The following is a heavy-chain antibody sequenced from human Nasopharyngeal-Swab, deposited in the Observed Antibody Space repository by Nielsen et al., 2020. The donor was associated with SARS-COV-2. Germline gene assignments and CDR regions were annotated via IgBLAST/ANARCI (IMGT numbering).Heavy chain of an antibody. CDR1: GSSVTSHG. V-gene: IGHV3-33*01. Sequence: GESLKISCKASGSSVTSHGMHWVRQAPGKGLEWVAVIWYDGTNKFYADSVKGRFTISRDNSKNTLYLQMNSLRAEDTAMYYCHLSSGYDGYINYWGQGTLVTVSS. CDR2: IWYDGTNK. J-gene: IGHJ4*02. CDR3: HLSSGYDGYINY. D-gene: IGHD3-22*01.